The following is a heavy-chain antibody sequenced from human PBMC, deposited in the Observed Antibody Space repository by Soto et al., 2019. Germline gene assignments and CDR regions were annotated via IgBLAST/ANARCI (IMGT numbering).Heavy chain of an antibody. V-gene: IGHV3-23*01. CDR1: GFSFSSNS. J-gene: IGHJ4*02. CDR2: ISDNADRI. D-gene: IGHD1-26*01. CDR3: VILARGKFDF. Sequence: EVQLLESGGGLVQPGGSLRLSCAASGFSFSSNSMAWVRQAPGKGLEWVSSISDNADRIFYADSVRGRFTFSRDNSRNKLYLQMNSVRAEDTALYYCVILARGKFDFWGQGNLVIVSS.